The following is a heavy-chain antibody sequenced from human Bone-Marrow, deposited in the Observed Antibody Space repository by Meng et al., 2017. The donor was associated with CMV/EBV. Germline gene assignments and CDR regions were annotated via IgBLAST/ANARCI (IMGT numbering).Heavy chain of an antibody. Sequence: GGSLRLSCAASGFTFSSYSMNWVRQAPGKGLQWVSYISSSSSTIYFADSVKGRFTISRDNAKNSLYLQMNSLRAEDTAVYYCARDPHQTCYDFWSGPYGMDVWGQGTTVTVSS. D-gene: IGHD3-3*01. J-gene: IGHJ6*02. CDR2: ISSSSSTI. CDR3: ARDPHQTCYDFWSGPYGMDV. V-gene: IGHV3-48*04. CDR1: GFTFSSYS.